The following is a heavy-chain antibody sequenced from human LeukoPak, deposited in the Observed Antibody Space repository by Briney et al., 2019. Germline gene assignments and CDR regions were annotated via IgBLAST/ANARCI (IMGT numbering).Heavy chain of an antibody. J-gene: IGHJ4*02. CDR2: IIPILGIA. Sequence: ASVKVSFKASGGTFIIYAISWVRQAPGQGLEWLGRIIPILGIANYAQKFQGRVTITADRSTSTAYMELSSLRSEDTAVYYCARDHHLDYWGQGTLVTVSS. CDR3: ARDHHLDY. CDR1: GGTFIIYA. V-gene: IGHV1-69*04.